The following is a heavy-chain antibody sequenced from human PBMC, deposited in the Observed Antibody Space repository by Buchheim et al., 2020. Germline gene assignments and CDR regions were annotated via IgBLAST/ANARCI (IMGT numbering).Heavy chain of an antibody. CDR2: IDPNSSDT. D-gene: IGHD3-16*01. CDR3: TQGPSHGGFDF. V-gene: IGHV1-2*02. CDR1: GYTFNDYY. Sequence: QVQPVQSGAEVKKPGASVKVSCKPSGYTFNDYYMHWVRRAPGQGFEWMGWIDPNSSDTNYAQNFQGRVTMTSDTSITTVYMELSMLTSDDTAVYYCTQGPSHGGFDFWGQGTL. J-gene: IGHJ4*02.